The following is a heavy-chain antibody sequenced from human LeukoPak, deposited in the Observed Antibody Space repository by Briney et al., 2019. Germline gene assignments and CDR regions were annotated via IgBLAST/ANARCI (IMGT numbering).Heavy chain of an antibody. Sequence: ASVKVSCKVSGYTLTKLSMHWVRQAPGKGLEYMGGFDPEAGETIFAQRFQGRVTLTEDTSTDTAFMELSSLRSDDTAVYYCAVAFVGASGYFDYWGQGTLVTVSS. CDR1: GYTLTKLS. CDR3: AVAFVGASGYFDY. CDR2: FDPEAGET. V-gene: IGHV1-24*01. D-gene: IGHD1-26*01. J-gene: IGHJ4*02.